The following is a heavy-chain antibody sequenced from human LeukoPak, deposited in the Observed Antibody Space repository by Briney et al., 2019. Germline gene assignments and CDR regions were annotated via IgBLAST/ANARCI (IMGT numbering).Heavy chain of an antibody. CDR2: IYYSGST. V-gene: IGHV4-59*01. D-gene: IGHD4-17*01. Sequence: SETLSLTCAVYGEPFNGYYWSWIRQPPGKGLEWIGYIYYSGSTNYNPSLKSRVTISVDTSKNQFSLKLSSVTAADTAVYYCASRLRLGHYYYYYYMDVWGKGTTVTVSS. J-gene: IGHJ6*03. CDR1: GEPFNGYY. CDR3: ASRLRLGHYYYYYYMDV.